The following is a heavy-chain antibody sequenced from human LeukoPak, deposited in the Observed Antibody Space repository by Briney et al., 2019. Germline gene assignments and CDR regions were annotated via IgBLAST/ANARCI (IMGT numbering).Heavy chain of an antibody. Sequence: PGGSLRLSCAASGFTFSSYNMNWVRQAPGKGLEWVSYISSSSGTIYYADSVRGRFTISRDNAKNSLYLQMNSLRDEDTAVYYCARVWHCTSTSCYDYWGQGTLVTVSS. CDR3: ARVWHCTSTSCYDY. V-gene: IGHV3-48*02. D-gene: IGHD2-2*01. J-gene: IGHJ4*02. CDR2: ISSSSGTI. CDR1: GFTFSSYN.